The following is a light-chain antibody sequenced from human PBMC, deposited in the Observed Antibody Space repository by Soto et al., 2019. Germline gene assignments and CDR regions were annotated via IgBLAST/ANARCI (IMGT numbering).Light chain of an antibody. CDR2: DNN. CDR1: SSNIGAGYD. CDR3: QSYDSSMSGSV. Sequence: QSVLTQPPSVSGAPGQRVTISCTGNSSNIGAGYDVHWYQQLPGTAPKLLIYDNNNRPSGVPDRFSGSKSGTSASLAITGLKAEDEADYYCQSYDSSMSGSVFGGGTQLPVL. J-gene: IGLJ7*01. V-gene: IGLV1-40*01.